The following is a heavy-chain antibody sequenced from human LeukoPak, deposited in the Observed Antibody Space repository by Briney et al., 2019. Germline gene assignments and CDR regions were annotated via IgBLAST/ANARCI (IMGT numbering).Heavy chain of an antibody. V-gene: IGHV1-2*02. CDR2: INPNSGGA. Sequence: GASVKVSCKASGYTFAGYYMHWVRQAPGQGLEWMGWINPNSGGANYAQKFQGRVTMTRDTSISTAYMELSRLRPDDTAVYYCASWRYYGSVSFGAFDIWGQGTMVTVSS. CDR3: ASWRYYGSVSFGAFDI. J-gene: IGHJ3*02. D-gene: IGHD3-10*01. CDR1: GYTFAGYY.